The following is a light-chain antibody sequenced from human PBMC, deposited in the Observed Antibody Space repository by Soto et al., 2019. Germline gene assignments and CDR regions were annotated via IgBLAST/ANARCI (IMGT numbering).Light chain of an antibody. CDR2: DAS. CDR1: QSVSSY. CDR3: QQRINWPPVT. Sequence: EIVLTQYPATLSLSPGERATLSCRASQSVSSYLAWYQQKPGQAPRLLIYDASNRATGIPARFSGSGSGTDFTLTISSLEPEDFAIYYCQQRINWPPVTFGGGTKVEIK. V-gene: IGKV3-11*01. J-gene: IGKJ4*01.